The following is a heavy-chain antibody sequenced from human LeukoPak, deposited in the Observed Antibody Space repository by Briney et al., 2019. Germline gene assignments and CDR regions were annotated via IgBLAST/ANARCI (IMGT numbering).Heavy chain of an antibody. J-gene: IGHJ4*02. Sequence: GGSLRLSCAASGFTVSSNYMSWVRQAPGKGLEWVSVIYSGGSTYYADSVKGRFTISRDNSKNTLYLQMNSLRAEDTAVYYCARDLNYYDSSGCFSFWDLWGQGTLVTVSS. D-gene: IGHD3-22*01. CDR2: IYSGGST. CDR3: ARDLNYYDSSGCFSFWDL. CDR1: GFTVSSNY. V-gene: IGHV3-53*01.